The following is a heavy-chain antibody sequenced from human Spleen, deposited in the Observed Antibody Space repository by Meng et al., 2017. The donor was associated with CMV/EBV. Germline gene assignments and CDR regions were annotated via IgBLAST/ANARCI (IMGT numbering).Heavy chain of an antibody. V-gene: IGHV1-2*02. J-gene: IGHJ6*02. CDR3: ARTLTGGGYSAPFGMDV. Sequence: ASVKVSCKASGYTFTSYYMHWVRQAPGQGLEWMGWINPNSGGTNYAQKFQGRVTMTRDTSISTAYMELSRLTSHDTAVYYCARTLTGGGYSAPFGMDVWGQGTTVTVSS. CDR2: INPNSGGT. D-gene: IGHD4-23*01. CDR1: GYTFTSYY.